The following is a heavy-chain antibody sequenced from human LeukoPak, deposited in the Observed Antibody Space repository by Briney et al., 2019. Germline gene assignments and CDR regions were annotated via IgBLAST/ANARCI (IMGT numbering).Heavy chain of an antibody. J-gene: IGHJ5*02. D-gene: IGHD6-19*01. CDR2: ISYDGSDK. V-gene: IGHV3-30-3*01. CDR3: ARVVVAATLGNWFDP. Sequence: GGSLRLSCAASGFTFSRYAMHWVRQAPGKGLDWVAVISYDGSDKYYGDSVKGRFTISRDNSKNTLYLQMNSLRAEDTAVYYRARVVVAATLGNWFDPWGQGTLVTVSS. CDR1: GFTFSRYA.